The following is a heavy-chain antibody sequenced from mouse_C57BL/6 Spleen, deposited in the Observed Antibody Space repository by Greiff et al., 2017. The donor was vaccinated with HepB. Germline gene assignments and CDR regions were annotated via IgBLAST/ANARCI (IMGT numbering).Heavy chain of an antibody. D-gene: IGHD3-3*01. Sequence: EVKLVESGAELVRPGASVKLSCTASGFNIKDDYMHWVKQRPEQGLEWIGWIDPENGDTEYASKFQGKATITADTSSNTAYLQLSSLTSEDTAVYYGTPHCRAGYWGQGTTHTVYS. CDR1: GFNIKDDY. CDR2: IDPENGDT. V-gene: IGHV14-4*01. J-gene: IGHJ2*01. CDR3: TPHCRAGY.